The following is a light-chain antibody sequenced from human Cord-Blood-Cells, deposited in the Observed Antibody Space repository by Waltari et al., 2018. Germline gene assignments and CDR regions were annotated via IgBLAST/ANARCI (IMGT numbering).Light chain of an antibody. CDR1: SSTIGSNT. CDR3: AAWDASLNVV. J-gene: IGLJ2*01. CDR2: SNN. Sequence: QSVLTQPPSASGHPGQRVPISCSGSSSTIGSNTVNWYQQLPGTAPKLLIYSNNHGPAAVPVRFSGSKSGTAASLAISGRQSEDEAAHYCAAWDASLNVVFCGGTKLTAL. V-gene: IGLV1-44*01.